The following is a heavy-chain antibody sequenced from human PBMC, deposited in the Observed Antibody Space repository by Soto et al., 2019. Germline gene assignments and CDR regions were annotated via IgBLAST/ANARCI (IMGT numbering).Heavy chain of an antibody. J-gene: IGHJ4*02. CDR3: SRLPSASIQAHFDY. D-gene: IGHD6-6*01. Sequence: GESLQICCKGSGYSFTSNWISWVRHMPVKGLEWMGIISPGDSDTRYSPSFQGQVTISADKSITTAYLQWSSLKASDTAMYYCSRLPSASIQAHFDYWGQGTLVTV. CDR2: ISPGDSDT. CDR1: GYSFTSNW. V-gene: IGHV5-51*01.